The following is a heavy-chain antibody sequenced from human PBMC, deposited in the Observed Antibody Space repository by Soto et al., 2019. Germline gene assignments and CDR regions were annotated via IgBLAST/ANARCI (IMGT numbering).Heavy chain of an antibody. Sequence: GGSLRLSXAASGFTFSSYEMNWVRQAPGKGLEWVSYISSSGSTIYYADSVKGRFTISRDNAKNSLYLQMNSLRAEDTAVYYCARGLSIAAALDYWGQGTLVTVSS. CDR2: ISSSGSTI. CDR1: GFTFSSYE. V-gene: IGHV3-48*03. J-gene: IGHJ4*02. CDR3: ARGLSIAAALDY. D-gene: IGHD6-13*01.